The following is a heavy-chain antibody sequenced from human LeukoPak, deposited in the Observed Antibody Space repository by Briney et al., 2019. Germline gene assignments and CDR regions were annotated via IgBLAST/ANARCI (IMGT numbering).Heavy chain of an antibody. CDR2: IYHSGST. D-gene: IGHD1-26*01. Sequence: SETLSLTCAVYGGSFSGYYWGWIRQPPGKGLEWIAIIYHSGSTYYNPSLKSRVTISVDTSKNQFSLNLSSVTAADTAVYYCAREGYSGSYDYYYYYMDVWGKGTTVTISS. CDR3: AREGYSGSYDYYYYYMDV. V-gene: IGHV4-34*11. J-gene: IGHJ6*03. CDR1: GGSFSGYY.